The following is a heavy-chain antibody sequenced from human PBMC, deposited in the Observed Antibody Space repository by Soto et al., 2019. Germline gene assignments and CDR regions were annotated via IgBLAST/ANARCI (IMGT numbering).Heavy chain of an antibody. V-gene: IGHV4-59*01. J-gene: IGHJ6*02. CDR2: IYYSGST. CDR3: ARALGLSVVPAASYYYYGMDV. CDR1: GGSISSYY. Sequence: WETLSLTCTVSGGSISSYYWSWIRQPPGKGLEWIGYIYYSGSTNYNPSLKSRVSISVDTSKNQFPLKLSSVTAADTVVYYCARALGLSVVPAASYYYYGMDVWGQGTTVTVSS. D-gene: IGHD2-2*01.